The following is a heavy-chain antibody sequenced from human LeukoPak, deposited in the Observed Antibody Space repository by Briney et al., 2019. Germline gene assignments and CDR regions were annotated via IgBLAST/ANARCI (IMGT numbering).Heavy chain of an antibody. D-gene: IGHD6-6*01. CDR3: TRDGGSSSTHYYYYGMDV. J-gene: IGHJ6*02. CDR1: GFTFGDYA. Sequence: GGSLRLSCTASGFTFGDYAMSWFRQAPGKGLEWVGFIRSKAYGGTTEYAASVKGRFTISRDDSKSIAYLQMNSLKTEDTAVYYCTRDGGSSSTHYYYYGMDVWGQGTTVTASS. CDR2: IRSKAYGGTT. V-gene: IGHV3-49*03.